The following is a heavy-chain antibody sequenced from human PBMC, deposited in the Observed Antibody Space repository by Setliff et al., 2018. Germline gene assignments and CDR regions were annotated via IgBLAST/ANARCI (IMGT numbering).Heavy chain of an antibody. V-gene: IGHV1-2*02. J-gene: IGHJ5*02. CDR3: ARDGISWLMWFDP. D-gene: IGHD3-16*01. CDR2: INPKSGGT. Sequence: ASVKVSCKASGYSFTDYYMHWVRQVPGRGLEWVGWINPKSGGTRYAQKFQGRVTMTRDTSISTAYMELSSLRSDDTAVYYCARDGISWLMWFDPWGQGTLVTVSS. CDR1: GYSFTDYY.